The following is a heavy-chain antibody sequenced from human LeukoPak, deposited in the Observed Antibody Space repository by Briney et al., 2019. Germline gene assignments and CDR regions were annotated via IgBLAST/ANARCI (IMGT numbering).Heavy chain of an antibody. CDR1: GYTFTTYY. V-gene: IGHV1-46*01. Sequence: ASVKVSCKASGYTFTTYYMHWVRQAPGQGLEWMGTINLSGGSTSYAQKFQGRVTMTRDTSTSTVYMELSSLRSEDTAVYYCARELSGSGNFDCWGQGTLVTVSS. CDR2: INLSGGST. D-gene: IGHD3-10*01. CDR3: ARELSGSGNFDC. J-gene: IGHJ4*02.